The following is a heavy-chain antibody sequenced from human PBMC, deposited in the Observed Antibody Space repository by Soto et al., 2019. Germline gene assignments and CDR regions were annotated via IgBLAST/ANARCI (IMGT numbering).Heavy chain of an antibody. D-gene: IGHD3-10*01. V-gene: IGHV1-69*13. CDR3: AKSPTMVRGLIFDY. J-gene: IGHJ4*02. CDR2: IIPIFGTA. Sequence: SVKVSCKASGGTFSSYAISWVRQAPGQGLEWMGGIIPIFGTANYAQKFQGRVTITADESTSTAYMELSSLRAEDTAVYYCAKSPTMVRGLIFDYWGQGALVTVSS. CDR1: GGTFSSYA.